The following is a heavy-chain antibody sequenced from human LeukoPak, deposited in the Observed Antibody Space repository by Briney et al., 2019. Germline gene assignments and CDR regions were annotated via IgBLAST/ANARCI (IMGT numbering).Heavy chain of an antibody. D-gene: IGHD3-10*01. Sequence: GGSLRLSCAASGFTFSNYGMAWVRQAPGKGLEWVSGISDTGDSAYYADSVRGRFTISRDSSKNTLYLQMNSLRSEDTAVYYCARTPSGNYSKYYFDYWGQGTLVTVSS. V-gene: IGHV3-23*01. CDR3: ARTPSGNYSKYYFDY. CDR2: ISDTGDSA. J-gene: IGHJ4*02. CDR1: GFTFSNYG.